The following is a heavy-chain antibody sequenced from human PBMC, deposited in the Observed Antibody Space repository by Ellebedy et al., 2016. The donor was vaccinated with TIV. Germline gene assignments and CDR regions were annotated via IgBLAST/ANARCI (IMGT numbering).Heavy chain of an antibody. CDR3: ARCIAVATRGTLVGIGAFDI. Sequence: GESLKISXKGSGYSFTSYWIGWVRQMPGKGLEWMGIIYPGDSDTRYSPSFQGQVTISADKSISTAYLQWSSLKASDTAMYYCARCIAVATRGTLVGIGAFDIWGQGTMVTVSS. V-gene: IGHV5-51*01. J-gene: IGHJ3*02. CDR1: GYSFTSYW. D-gene: IGHD6-19*01. CDR2: IYPGDSDT.